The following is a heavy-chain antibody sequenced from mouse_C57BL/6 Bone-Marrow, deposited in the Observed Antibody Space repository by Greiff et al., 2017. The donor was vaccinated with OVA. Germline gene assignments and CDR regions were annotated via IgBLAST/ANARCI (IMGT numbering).Heavy chain of an antibody. Sequence: VQLQQPGAELVRPGTSVKLSCKASGYTFTSYWMHWVKQRPGQGLEWIGVIDPSDSYTNYNQKFKGKATLTVDTSSSTAYMQLSSLTSEDSAVYYCARRGGYWGQGTTLTVSS. CDR1: GYTFTSYW. J-gene: IGHJ2*01. CDR2: IDPSDSYT. CDR3: ARRGGY. V-gene: IGHV1-59*01.